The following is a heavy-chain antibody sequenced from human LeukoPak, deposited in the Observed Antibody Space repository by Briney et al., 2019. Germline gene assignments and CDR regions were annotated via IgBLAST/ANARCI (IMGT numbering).Heavy chain of an antibody. D-gene: IGHD1-1*01. CDR1: GFTFSSYS. Sequence: GGSLRLSCAASGFTFSSYSINWVRQAPGKGLEWVSSISSGGTFMYYADSVKGRFTISRDNAKKSVFLQMNSLRAEDSAVYYCAREPTGDYWGQGMLVTVPS. CDR3: AREPTGDY. J-gene: IGHJ4*02. V-gene: IGHV3-21*01. CDR2: ISSGGTFM.